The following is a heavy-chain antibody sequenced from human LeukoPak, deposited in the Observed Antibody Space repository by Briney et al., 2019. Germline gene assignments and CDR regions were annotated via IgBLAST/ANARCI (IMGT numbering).Heavy chain of an antibody. CDR3: AKGPRETRAYFDY. CDR2: ISGSGGST. CDR1: GFTFSSYA. D-gene: IGHD1-7*01. Sequence: GSLRLSCAASGFTFSSYAMSWVRQAPGKGLEWVSAISGSGGSTYYADSVKGRFTISRDNSKDTLYLQMNSLRAEDTAVYYCAKGPRETRAYFDYWGQGTPVTVSS. J-gene: IGHJ4*02. V-gene: IGHV3-23*01.